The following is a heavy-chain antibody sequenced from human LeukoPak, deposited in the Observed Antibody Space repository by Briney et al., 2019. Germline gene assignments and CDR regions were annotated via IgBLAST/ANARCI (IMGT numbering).Heavy chain of an antibody. CDR3: ARDDWNYS. V-gene: IGHV1-2*02. CDR1: GYTFTGYY. J-gene: IGHJ4*02. Sequence: ASVTVSCKASGYTFTGYYMHWVRQAPGQGLEWMGWINPNSGGTNYAQTFQGRVTITRDTSISTAYMELSRLRSDDTAVYYCARDDWNYSWGQGTLVTVSS. CDR2: INPNSGGT. D-gene: IGHD1-7*01.